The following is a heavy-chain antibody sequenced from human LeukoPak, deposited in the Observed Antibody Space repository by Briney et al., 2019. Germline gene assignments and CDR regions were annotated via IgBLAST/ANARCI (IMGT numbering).Heavy chain of an antibody. V-gene: IGHV4-59*01. Sequence: SETLSLTCTVSGGSISSYCWSWIRQPPGKGLEWIGYISYSGSTNYNPSLKSRVTISVDTSKNQFSLKLSSVTAADTAVYYCARSLRGWYLNYYYMDVWGKGTTVTISS. CDR1: GGSISSYC. CDR3: ARSLRGWYLNYYYMDV. D-gene: IGHD6-19*01. J-gene: IGHJ6*03. CDR2: ISYSGST.